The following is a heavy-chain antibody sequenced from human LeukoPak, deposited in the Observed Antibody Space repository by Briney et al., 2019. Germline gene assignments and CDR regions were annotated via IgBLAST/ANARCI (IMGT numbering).Heavy chain of an antibody. V-gene: IGHV4-34*01. CDR3: ARTNSYGPRWYYYGMDV. J-gene: IGHJ6*02. CDR1: GGSFIGYY. Sequence: SETLSLTCAVYGGSFIGYYWSWIRQPPGKGLEWIGEINHSGSTNYNPSLKSRVTISVDTSKNQFSLKLSSVTAADTAVYYCARTNSYGPRWYYYGMDVWGQGTTVTVSS. CDR2: INHSGST. D-gene: IGHD5-18*01.